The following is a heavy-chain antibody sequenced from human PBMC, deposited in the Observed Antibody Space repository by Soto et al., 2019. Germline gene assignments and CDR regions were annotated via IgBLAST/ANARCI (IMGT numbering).Heavy chain of an antibody. CDR3: AIDIWAAAGTGSNWFDA. CDR1: GFTFSNYG. V-gene: IGHV3-30*02. Sequence: GGSLRLSCAASGFTFSNYGIHWVRQAPGKGLEWVAFIWYDGSNKYYAESVKGRFTISRDNSKNTLYLQMTSLRAEVTALCFCAIDIWAAAGTGSNWFDAWGQGTLVNVSS. J-gene: IGHJ5*01. D-gene: IGHD6-13*01. CDR2: IWYDGSNK.